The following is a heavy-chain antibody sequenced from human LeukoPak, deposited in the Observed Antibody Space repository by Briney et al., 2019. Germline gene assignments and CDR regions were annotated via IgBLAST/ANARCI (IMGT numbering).Heavy chain of an antibody. CDR1: GASFNSDDQY. V-gene: IGHV4-31*11. CDR2: IHPSGML. D-gene: IGHD3-22*01. Sequence: PSETLSLTCAVSGASFNSDDQYWNWIRQSPGKGLEWIGSIHPSGMLYNNPSLESRVAMSRDTSKNQFSLNLNSVTAADTAVYFCSRGLDSRKLGYWGQGILVTVSS. CDR3: SRGLDSRKLGY. J-gene: IGHJ4*02.